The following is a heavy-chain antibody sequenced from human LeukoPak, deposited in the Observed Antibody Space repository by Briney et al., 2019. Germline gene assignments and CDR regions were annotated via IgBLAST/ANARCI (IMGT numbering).Heavy chain of an antibody. CDR1: EFTVSTNY. CDR3: AREPPGGGFDY. V-gene: IGHV3-66*01. J-gene: IGHJ4*02. Sequence: PGGSLRLSCAAPEFTVSTNYISWVRQAPGKGLEWVSVVYSGGNTYYADSVKGRFTISRDNSKNTLYLQMNSLRAEDTAVYYCAREPPGGGFDYWGQGILVTVSS. CDR2: VYSGGNT. D-gene: IGHD3-16*01.